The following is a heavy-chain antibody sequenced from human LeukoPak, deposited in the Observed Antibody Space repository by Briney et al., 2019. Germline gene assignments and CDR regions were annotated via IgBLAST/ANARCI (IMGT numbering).Heavy chain of an antibody. CDR2: MNPNSGNT. D-gene: IGHD2-2*01. V-gene: IGHV1-8*03. Sequence: ASVKVSCKASGYTFTSYDINWVRQATGQGLEWMGWMNPNSGNTGYAQKFQGRVTITRNTSISTAYMELSSLRSEDTAVYYCARAAAIGSDWEDWGQGTLVTVSS. J-gene: IGHJ4*02. CDR1: GYTFTSYD. CDR3: ARAAAIGSDWED.